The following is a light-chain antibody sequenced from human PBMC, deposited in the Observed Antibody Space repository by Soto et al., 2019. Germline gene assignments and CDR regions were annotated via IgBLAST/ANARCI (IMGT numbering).Light chain of an antibody. CDR1: QSVSYW. CDR3: QQYKSYPWT. Sequence: EIQMTQSPSTLSASVGDRVTITCRASQSVSYWLAWYQQKPGKAPKLLVHDASTLLSGVPSRFSGSVSGTEFILTIGSLQPDDFATYSCQQYKSYPWTFGQVTKL. V-gene: IGKV1-5*01. J-gene: IGKJ1*01. CDR2: DAS.